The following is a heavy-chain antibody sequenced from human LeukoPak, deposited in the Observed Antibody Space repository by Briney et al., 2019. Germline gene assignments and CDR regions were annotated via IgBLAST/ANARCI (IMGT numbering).Heavy chain of an antibody. CDR3: AKEITSPNRAVAGLNY. V-gene: IGHV3-30*18. CDR1: GFTFSAYG. Sequence: GGSLRLSCAASGFTFSAYGMHWVRQAPGKGLEWVAIISYDGTNKYYADSVKGRFTISRDNSKNTLYLQMNSLRAEDTAVYYCAKEITSPNRAVAGLNYWGQGTLVTVSS. CDR2: ISYDGTNK. D-gene: IGHD6-19*01. J-gene: IGHJ4*02.